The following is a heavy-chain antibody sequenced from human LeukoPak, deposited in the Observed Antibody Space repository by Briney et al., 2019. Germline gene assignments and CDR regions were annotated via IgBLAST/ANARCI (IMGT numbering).Heavy chain of an antibody. V-gene: IGHV4-31*03. CDR3: AREKGRAGRNAFDI. Sequence: PSETLSLTCTVSGGSISSGGYYWSWIRQHPGTGLEWIGYIYYSGSTYYNPSLKSRVTISVDTSKNQFSLKLSSVTAADTAVYYCAREKGRAGRNAFDIWGQGTMVTVSS. CDR2: IYYSGST. D-gene: IGHD6-19*01. J-gene: IGHJ3*02. CDR1: GGSISSGGYY.